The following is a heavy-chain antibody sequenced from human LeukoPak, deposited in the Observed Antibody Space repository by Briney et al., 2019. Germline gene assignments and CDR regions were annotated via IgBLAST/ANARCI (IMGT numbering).Heavy chain of an antibody. Sequence: SETLSLTCTVSGGSISSVSHYWDWIRQPPGKGLEWIGSFYYSGSPYYNPSLKRRVTISVDTSKNQFSLNLSSVTAADTAVYYCARNVPNSGSYYAFDFWGQGTLVTVSS. J-gene: IGHJ4*02. CDR2: FYYSGSP. V-gene: IGHV4-39*01. D-gene: IGHD1-26*01. CDR3: ARNVPNSGSYYAFDF. CDR1: GGSISSVSHY.